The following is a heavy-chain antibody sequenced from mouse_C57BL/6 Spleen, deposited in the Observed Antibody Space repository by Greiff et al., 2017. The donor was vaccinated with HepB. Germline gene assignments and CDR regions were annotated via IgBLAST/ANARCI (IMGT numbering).Heavy chain of an antibody. CDR1: GYTFTDYY. Sequence: EVQLQQSGPELVKPGASVKISCKASGYTFTDYYMNWVKQSHGKSLEWIGDINPNNGGTSYNQKFKGKATLTVDKSSSTAYMELRSLTSEDSAVYYCARAYSNYDAMDYWGQGTSVTVSS. D-gene: IGHD2-5*01. J-gene: IGHJ4*01. CDR3: ARAYSNYDAMDY. CDR2: INPNNGGT. V-gene: IGHV1-26*01.